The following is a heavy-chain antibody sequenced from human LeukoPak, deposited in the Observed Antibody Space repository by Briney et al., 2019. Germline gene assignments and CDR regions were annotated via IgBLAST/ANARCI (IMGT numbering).Heavy chain of an antibody. CDR1: GGSFSGYY. CDR3: ARETYCAADCYSGFDF. J-gene: IGHJ4*02. Sequence: SETLSLTCAVYGGSFSGYYWSWIRQPPGKGLEWIGSIYYSGNTYYNPSLKSRVTISVDTSKNQFSLKLSSVTAADTAVYYCARETYCAADCYSGFDFWGQGTLVTVSS. V-gene: IGHV4-34*01. CDR2: IYYSGNT. D-gene: IGHD2-21*02.